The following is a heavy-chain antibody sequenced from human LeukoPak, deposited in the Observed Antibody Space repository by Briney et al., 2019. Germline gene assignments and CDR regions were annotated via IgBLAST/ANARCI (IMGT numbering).Heavy chain of an antibody. D-gene: IGHD4-11*01. CDR2: MNPNSGNT. Sequence: ASVKVSCKASGYTFTSYDINWVRQATGQGLEWMGWMNPNSGNTGYAQKFQGRVTMTRNTSISTAYMELSSLRSEDTAVYYCARFDDYSNFVFDYWGQGTLATVSS. J-gene: IGHJ4*02. CDR1: GYTFTSYD. V-gene: IGHV1-8*01. CDR3: ARFDDYSNFVFDY.